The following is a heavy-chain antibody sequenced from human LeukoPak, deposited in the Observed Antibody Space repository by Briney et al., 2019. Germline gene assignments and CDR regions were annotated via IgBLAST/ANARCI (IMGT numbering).Heavy chain of an antibody. CDR3: ARHHGDYYAFDI. D-gene: IGHD4-17*01. CDR2: INNDGSTT. V-gene: IGHV3-74*03. CDR1: GFTFSSHW. J-gene: IGHJ3*02. Sequence: PGGSLRLSCAASGFTFSSHWMHWVRQAPGKGLVWVSRINNDGSTTTYADSVKGRFTISRDNAKNTLYPQMDSLGAEDTAVYYCARHHGDYYAFDIWGQGTMVTVSS.